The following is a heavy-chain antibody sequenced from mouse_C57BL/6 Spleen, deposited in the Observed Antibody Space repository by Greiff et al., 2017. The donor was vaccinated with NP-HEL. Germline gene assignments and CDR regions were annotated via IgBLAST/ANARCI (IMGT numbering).Heavy chain of an antibody. CDR3: TEETTGVTDHYYFDY. Sequence: EVQLQQSGTVLARPGASVKMSCKTSGYTFTSYWMHWVKQRPGQGLEWIGAIYPGNSDTSYNQKFKGKAKLTEVTSTSTAYMALSSRTNEDASVYYCTEETTGVTDHYYFDYWGQGTTLTVSA. J-gene: IGHJ2*01. CDR2: IYPGNSDT. D-gene: IGHD2-5*01. V-gene: IGHV1-5*01. CDR1: GYTFTSYW.